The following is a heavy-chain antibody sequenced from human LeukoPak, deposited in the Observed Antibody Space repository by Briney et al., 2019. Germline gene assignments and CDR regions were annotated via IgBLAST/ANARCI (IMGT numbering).Heavy chain of an antibody. J-gene: IGHJ4*02. D-gene: IGHD3-16*02. V-gene: IGHV3-48*03. CDR3: ARVRYQTADY. CDR2: ISSSGTTI. Sequence: GGPLRLSCAASGLTFSSYEMNWVRQAPGKGLEWVSYISSSGTTIHYADSVKGRFTISRDNAKNSVYLQMNSLRVEDTAVYYCARVRYQTADYWGQGTLVTVSS. CDR1: GLTFSSYE.